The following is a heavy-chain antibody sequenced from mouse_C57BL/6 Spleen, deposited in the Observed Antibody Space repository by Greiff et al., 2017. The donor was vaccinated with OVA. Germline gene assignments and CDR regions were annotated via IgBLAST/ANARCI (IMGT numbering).Heavy chain of an antibody. V-gene: IGHV1-15*01. D-gene: IGHD3-2*02. CDR1: GYTFTDYE. CDR3: TKQLRLLFAY. CDR2: IDPETGGT. Sequence: VQLQQSGAELVRPGASVTLSCKASGYTFTDYEMHWVKQTPVHGLEWIGAIDPETGGTAYNQKFKGKAILTADKSSSTAYMELRSLTSEDSAVYYCTKQLRLLFAYWGQGTLVTVSA. J-gene: IGHJ3*01.